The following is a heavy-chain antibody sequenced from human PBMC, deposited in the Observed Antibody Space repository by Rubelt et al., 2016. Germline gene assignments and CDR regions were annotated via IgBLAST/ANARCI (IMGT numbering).Heavy chain of an antibody. CDR1: GFSFSSSW. CDR3: ARRSGGSPDY. V-gene: IGHV3-7*02. CDR2: IKQDGTEK. J-gene: IGHJ4*02. Sequence: GGSLRLSCAASGFSFSSSWMTWVRQAPGKGLEWVANIKQDGTEKYYVDSVKGRFTISRDNAKNSLFLQMNSLRVEDTAVYYCARRSGGSPDYWGQGTLVTVSS. D-gene: IGHD1-26*01.